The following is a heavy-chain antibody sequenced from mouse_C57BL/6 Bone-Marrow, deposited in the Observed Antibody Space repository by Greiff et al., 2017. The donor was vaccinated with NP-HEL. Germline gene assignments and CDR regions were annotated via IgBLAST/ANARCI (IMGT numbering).Heavy chain of an antibody. J-gene: IGHJ3*01. Sequence: VQLQQSDAELVKPGASVKISCKVSGYTFPDHTIHWMKQRPEQGLEWIGYIYPRDGSTKYNEKFKGKATLTEDKSSSTAYMQLNSLTSEDSAVYFCARGDYYGSKGFAYWGQGTLVTVSA. CDR3: ARGDYYGSKGFAY. V-gene: IGHV1-78*01. CDR1: GYTFPDHT. CDR2: IYPRDGST. D-gene: IGHD1-1*01.